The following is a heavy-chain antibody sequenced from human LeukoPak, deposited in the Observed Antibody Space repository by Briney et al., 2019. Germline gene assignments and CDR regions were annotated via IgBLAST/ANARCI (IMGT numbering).Heavy chain of an antibody. D-gene: IGHD3-10*01. CDR3: AILDFTTVRGVPPPYAFVI. Sequence: KPSETLSLTCTVSVGSISSYYWSWIRQPPGKGLEWIGYIYYSGSTNYNPSLKSRVTISVDTSKNQFSLKLSSVTAADTALHYRAILDFTTVRGVPPPYAFVIWPQGTVLTVSS. V-gene: IGHV4-59*01. CDR1: VGSISSYY. CDR2: IYYSGST. J-gene: IGHJ3*02.